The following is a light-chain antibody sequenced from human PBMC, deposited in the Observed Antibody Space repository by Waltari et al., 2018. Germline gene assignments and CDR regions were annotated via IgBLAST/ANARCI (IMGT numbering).Light chain of an antibody. CDR1: QSISSY. Sequence: DIQMTKSPSSLSASVGDRVTITCRASQSISSYLNWYQQKPGKAPILLIYAASSLQSGVPSSFSGSGSGTDFTLTISSLTPEDFATYYCQQSYSTPYTFGQGTKLQIK. J-gene: IGKJ2*01. CDR2: AAS. V-gene: IGKV1-39*01. CDR3: QQSYSTPYT.